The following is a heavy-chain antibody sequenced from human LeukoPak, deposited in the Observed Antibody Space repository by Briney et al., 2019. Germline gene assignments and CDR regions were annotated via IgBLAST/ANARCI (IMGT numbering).Heavy chain of an antibody. CDR1: GFIFDEYT. CDR2: VSWNSGNI. CDR3: ARGSGTFYLDF. D-gene: IGHD3-10*01. V-gene: IGHV3-9*01. Sequence: DRSLRLSCAASGFIFDEYTMHWVRQVPGKGLEWVSRVSWNSGNIDYVGSVKGRFTTSRDNAKDSLFLQMNNLRAGDTAVYFCARGSGTFYLDFWGQGTLVTVSS. J-gene: IGHJ4*02.